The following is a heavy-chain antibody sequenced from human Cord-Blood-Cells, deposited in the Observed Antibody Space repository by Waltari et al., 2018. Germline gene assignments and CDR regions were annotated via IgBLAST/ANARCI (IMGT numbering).Heavy chain of an antibody. CDR2: IYYSGRT. Sequence: QLQLQESGPGLVKPSETLSLTCTVSGGSISSSSYYWGWIRQPPGKGLEWIGSIYYSGRTYYNPSLKSRVTISVDTSKNQFSLKLSSVTAADTAVYYCARVHIAAAVDFDYWGQGTLVTVSS. J-gene: IGHJ4*02. V-gene: IGHV4-39*01. D-gene: IGHD6-13*01. CDR3: ARVHIAAAVDFDY. CDR1: GGSISSSSYY.